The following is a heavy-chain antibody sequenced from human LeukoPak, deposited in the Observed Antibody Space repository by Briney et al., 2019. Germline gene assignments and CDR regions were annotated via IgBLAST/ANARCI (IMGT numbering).Heavy chain of an antibody. CDR2: IIPIFGTA. CDR3: ARDLGVSIAAAGAS. CDR1: GGTFSSYA. J-gene: IGHJ5*02. V-gene: IGHV1-69*05. Sequence: GASVKVSCKASGGTFSSYAICWVRQAPGQGLEWMGGIIPIFGTANYAQKFQGRVTITTDESTSTAYMELSSLRSEDTAVYYCARDLGVSIAAAGASWGQGTLVTVSS. D-gene: IGHD6-13*01.